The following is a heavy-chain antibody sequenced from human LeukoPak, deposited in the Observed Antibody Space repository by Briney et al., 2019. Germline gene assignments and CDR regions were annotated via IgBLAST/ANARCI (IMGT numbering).Heavy chain of an antibody. D-gene: IGHD6-19*01. CDR2: IKSKTDGGTT. CDR3: TTRGSGSYYFDY. V-gene: IGHV3-15*01. Sequence: PGGSLRLSCAASGFTFSNAWMSWVRQAPGKGLEWIGRIKSKTDGGTTDYAAPVKGRFTISRDHSKNTLYLQMNSPKTEDTAVYYCTTRGSGSYYFDYWGRGTLVTVSS. CDR1: GFTFSNAW. J-gene: IGHJ4*02.